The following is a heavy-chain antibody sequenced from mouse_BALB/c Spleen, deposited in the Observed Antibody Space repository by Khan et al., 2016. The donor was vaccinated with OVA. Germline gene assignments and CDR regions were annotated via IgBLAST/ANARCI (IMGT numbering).Heavy chain of an antibody. Sequence: QIQLVQSGAELAKPGASVKMSCKASGYTFTTYWMHWVKQRPGQGLEWIGYINPTSGYTEYNDKFKDRTTLSAEKSSSTAYLQLNSLTSEDSAVYYCKKDRIDYWGQGTTLTVSS. CDR3: KKDRIDY. CDR2: INPTSGYT. J-gene: IGHJ2*01. CDR1: GYTFTTYW. V-gene: IGHV1-7*01.